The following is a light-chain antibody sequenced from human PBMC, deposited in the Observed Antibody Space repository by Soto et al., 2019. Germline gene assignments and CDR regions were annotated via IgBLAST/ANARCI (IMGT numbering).Light chain of an antibody. Sequence: QSALTQPASVSGSPGQSITISCTGTSNEVGGYNFVSWYQQHPGKAPKVMISEVSNRPSGVSIRFSGSKSGNTASLTISGLQAEDEADYYCTSHRKNSPLPYVFGTGTKLAVL. J-gene: IGLJ1*01. CDR2: EVS. CDR3: TSHRKNSPLPYV. V-gene: IGLV2-14*01. CDR1: SNEVGGYNF.